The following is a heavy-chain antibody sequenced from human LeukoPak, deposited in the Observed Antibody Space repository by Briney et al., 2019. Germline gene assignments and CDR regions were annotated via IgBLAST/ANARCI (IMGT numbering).Heavy chain of an antibody. CDR2: IKSDGSTT. V-gene: IGHV3-74*01. Sequence: PGGSLRLSCAASGFTLSSYWMHWVRQAPGKGLVWVSRIKSDGSTTNYADSVKGRFIISRDNAKNTLYLQMNSLRAEDTAVYYCARELAVGGTWFDPWGQGTLVTVSS. J-gene: IGHJ5*02. CDR1: GFTLSSYW. CDR3: ARELAVGGTWFDP. D-gene: IGHD6-19*01.